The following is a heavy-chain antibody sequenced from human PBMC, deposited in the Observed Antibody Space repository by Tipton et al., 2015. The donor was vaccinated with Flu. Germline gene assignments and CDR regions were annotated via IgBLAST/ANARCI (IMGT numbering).Heavy chain of an antibody. D-gene: IGHD2-8*01. CDR3: ARDYGISHAFDI. Sequence: GSLRLSCAASGFTFSSYWMGWVRQAPGKGLEWVANIKQDGSEKYYVDSVKGRFTISRDNAKNSLYLQMNSLRAEDTAVYYCARDYGISHAFDIWGQGTMVTVSS. V-gene: IGHV3-7*01. CDR2: IKQDGSEK. J-gene: IGHJ3*02. CDR1: GFTFSSYW.